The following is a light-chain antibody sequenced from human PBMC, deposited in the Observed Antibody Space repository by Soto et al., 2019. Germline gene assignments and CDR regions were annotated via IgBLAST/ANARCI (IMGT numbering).Light chain of an antibody. J-gene: IGKJ4*01. CDR1: QSVSSY. CDR2: DAS. Sequence: EIVLTQSPATLSLSPGERATLSCRASQSVSSYLAWYQQKPGQAPRLLIYDASNRATGIPARFSGSGSGTDFTLTFSSLEPEDFAVYYCKQRSNWLTFGGGTKVDIK. CDR3: KQRSNWLT. V-gene: IGKV3-11*01.